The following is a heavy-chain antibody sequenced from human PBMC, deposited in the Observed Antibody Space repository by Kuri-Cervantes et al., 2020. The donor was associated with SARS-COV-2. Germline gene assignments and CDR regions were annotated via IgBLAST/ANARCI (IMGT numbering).Heavy chain of an antibody. J-gene: IGHJ6*02. CDR1: GCNFNTYG. D-gene: IGHD4/OR15-4a*01. CDR2: IIPFFGNP. CDR3: ATRKTVYITHDYGYGMDV. V-gene: IGHV1-69*05. Sequence: SVKVSCKASGCNFNTYGITWVRQAPGQGLEWVGSIIPFFGNPTYAQRFQGRVTISTDKSTRTAYLELSSLRSEDTAVYYCATRKTVYITHDYGYGMDVWGQGTTVTVSS.